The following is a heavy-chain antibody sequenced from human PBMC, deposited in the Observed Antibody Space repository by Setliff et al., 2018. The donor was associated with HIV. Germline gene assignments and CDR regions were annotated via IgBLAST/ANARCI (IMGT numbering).Heavy chain of an antibody. D-gene: IGHD6-19*01. J-gene: IGHJ2*01. Sequence: GSLRLSCAASGFSFSSHWMHWVRQAPGKGLEWVASIKQDGSEKYYVDSVKGRFTISRDNAKNSLYLQMNSLGGGDTAVYYCARAIFGSGWSHGHFDLWGRGTLVTVSS. CDR1: GFSFSSHW. V-gene: IGHV3-7*03. CDR3: ARAIFGSGWSHGHFDL. CDR2: IKQDGSEK.